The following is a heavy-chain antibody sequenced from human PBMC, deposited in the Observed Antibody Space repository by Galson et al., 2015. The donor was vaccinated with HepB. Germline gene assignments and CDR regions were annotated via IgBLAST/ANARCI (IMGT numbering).Heavy chain of an antibody. CDR1: GFTFSSYW. D-gene: IGHD1-1*01. V-gene: IGHV3-7*01. J-gene: IGHJ4*02. CDR3: ARGYAPDY. CDR2: IKQDGSEK. Sequence: SLRLSCAASGFTFSSYWMTWVRQTPGKGLECVANIKQDGSEKSYVDSVKGRFTISRDNAKNSLYLQMNSLGVEGTALYYCARGYAPDYWGQGTLVPVSS.